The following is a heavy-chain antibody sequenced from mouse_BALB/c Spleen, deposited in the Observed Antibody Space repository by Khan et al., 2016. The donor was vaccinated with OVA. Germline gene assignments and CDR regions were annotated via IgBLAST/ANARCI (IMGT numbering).Heavy chain of an antibody. J-gene: IGHJ3*01. CDR2: IYPGSNNT. CDR3: AREWGALFPY. V-gene: IGHV1-77*01. Sequence: QVQLQQSGAELARPGASVKLSCKASGYTFTDYNINWVKKRTGQGLEWIGEIYPGSNNTYYNEKFKGKATLTADKSSSTAYMQLSSLTSEDSAVYFCAREWGALFPYWVQGTLVTVSA. CDR1: GYTFTDYN.